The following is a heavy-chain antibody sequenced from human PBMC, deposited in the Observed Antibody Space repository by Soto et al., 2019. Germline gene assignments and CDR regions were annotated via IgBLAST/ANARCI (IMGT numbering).Heavy chain of an antibody. J-gene: IGHJ6*02. D-gene: IGHD3-22*01. CDR1: GFTFSSYS. Sequence: PGGSLRLSCAASGFTFSSYSMNWVRQAPRKGLEWVSSISSRSSYIYYADSVKGRFTISRDNAKNSLYLQMNSLRAEDTAVYYCARGGARASSYYDSSGYYHPYGMDVWGQGTLVTV. V-gene: IGHV3-21*01. CDR2: ISSRSSYI. CDR3: ARGGARASSYYDSSGYYHPYGMDV.